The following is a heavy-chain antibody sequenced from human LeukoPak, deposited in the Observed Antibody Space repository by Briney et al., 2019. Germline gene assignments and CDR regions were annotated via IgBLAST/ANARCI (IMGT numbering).Heavy chain of an antibody. CDR1: GSTVSSTY. Sequence: GGSLRLSCAASGSTVSSTYMSWVRQAPGKGLEWVSVIYSGGTTYYADSVKGRFTISRDNSKNTLYLQMNSLRAEDTAVYYCARDRPSRDSSDYYYGMDVWGQGTTVTVSS. V-gene: IGHV3-53*01. CDR3: ARDRPSRDSSDYYYGMDV. J-gene: IGHJ6*02. D-gene: IGHD3-22*01. CDR2: IYSGGTT.